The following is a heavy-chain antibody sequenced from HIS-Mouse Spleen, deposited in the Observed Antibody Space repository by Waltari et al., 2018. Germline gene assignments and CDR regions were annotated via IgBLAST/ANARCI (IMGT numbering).Heavy chain of an antibody. CDR3: ARVWGSHHAFDI. V-gene: IGHV1-69*01. D-gene: IGHD3-16*01. CDR1: GGTFSSYA. CDR2: IIAIFGTA. J-gene: IGHJ3*02. Sequence: QVQLVQSGAEVKKPGSAVKVSCKASGGTFSSYAISWVRQAPGQGLGWMGGIIAIFGTANDAQRLQGRVTITAEESTSTAYMELSSLRSEDTAVYYCARVWGSHHAFDIWGQGTMVTVSS.